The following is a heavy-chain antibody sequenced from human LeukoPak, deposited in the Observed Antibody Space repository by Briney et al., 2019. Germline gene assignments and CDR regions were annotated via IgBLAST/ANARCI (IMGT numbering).Heavy chain of an antibody. CDR2: ISAYNGNT. CDR3: ARLSGSSWYEEYYYYYYMDV. V-gene: IGHV1-18*01. D-gene: IGHD6-13*01. Sequence: ASVKVSCKASGYTFTSYGISWVRQAPGQGLEWMGWISAYNGNTNYAQKLQGRVTMTTDTSTSTAYMELRSLRSDDTAVYYCARLSGSSWYEEYYYYYYMDVWGKGTTVTVSS. CDR1: GYTFTSYG. J-gene: IGHJ6*03.